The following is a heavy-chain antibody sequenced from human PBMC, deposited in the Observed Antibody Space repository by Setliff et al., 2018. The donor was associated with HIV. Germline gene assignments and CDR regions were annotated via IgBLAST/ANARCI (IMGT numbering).Heavy chain of an antibody. Sequence: ASVKVSCKASGYTFTGYYIHWVRQAPGQGLQWMGRINPNIGSTNYAQNFQGRATMTRDTSVNTAFMELSNLRSDDTAVYYCARDYRTTDILSSGYMDVWGKGTAVTVSS. CDR2: INPNIGST. CDR1: GYTFTGYY. D-gene: IGHD3-9*01. J-gene: IGHJ6*03. V-gene: IGHV1-2*06. CDR3: ARDYRTTDILSSGYMDV.